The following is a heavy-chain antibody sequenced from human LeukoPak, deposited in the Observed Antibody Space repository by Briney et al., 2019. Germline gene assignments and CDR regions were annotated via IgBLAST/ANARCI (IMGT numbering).Heavy chain of an antibody. J-gene: IGHJ5*02. D-gene: IGHD3-22*01. V-gene: IGHV4-30-4*01. Sequence: SQTLSLTCTVSGGSISSGDYYWSWIRQPPGKGLEWIGYMYYSGSTYYNPSLKSRVTISLDTSKNQFSLKLNSVTAADTAVYYCARPYYYDSRIDPWGQGTLVTVSS. CDR3: ARPYYYDSRIDP. CDR2: MYYSGST. CDR1: GGSISSGDYY.